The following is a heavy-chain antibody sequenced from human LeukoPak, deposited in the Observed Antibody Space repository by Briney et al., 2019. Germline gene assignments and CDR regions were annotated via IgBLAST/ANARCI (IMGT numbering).Heavy chain of an antibody. V-gene: IGHV1-69*13. CDR3: ARSVPAAVDAFDI. Sequence: ASVKVSCKASGGTFSSYAISWVRQATGQGLEWMGGIIPIFGTANYAQKFQGRVTITADESTSTAYMELSSLRSEDTAVYYCARSVPAAVDAFDIWGQGTMVTVSS. J-gene: IGHJ3*02. CDR2: IIPIFGTA. CDR1: GGTFSSYA. D-gene: IGHD2-2*01.